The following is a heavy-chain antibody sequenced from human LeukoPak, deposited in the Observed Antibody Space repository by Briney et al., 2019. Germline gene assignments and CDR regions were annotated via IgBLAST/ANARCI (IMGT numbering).Heavy chain of an antibody. J-gene: IGHJ4*02. CDR2: INQDGSEN. CDR1: GFTFSDFW. V-gene: IGHV3-7*01. CDR3: TKGRSNHY. D-gene: IGHD3-10*01. Sequence: KAGGSLRLSCAASGFTFSDFWMGWVRQAPGKGLEWVANINQDGSENYYVDSVKGRLTISRDNAKISLYLQMNSLRAEDTAVYYCTKGRSNHYWGQGTLVTVST.